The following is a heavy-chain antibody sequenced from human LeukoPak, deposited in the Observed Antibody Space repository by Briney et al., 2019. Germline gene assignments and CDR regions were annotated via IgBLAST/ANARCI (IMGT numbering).Heavy chain of an antibody. V-gene: IGHV1-8*03. CDR1: GYTFTSYD. J-gene: IGHJ3*02. D-gene: IGHD1-7*01. CDR3: ARDRGNYDAFDI. Sequence: ASVKVSCKASGYTFTSYDINWVRQATGQGLEWMGWMNPNSGNTGYAQKFQGRVTITTDESTSTAYMELSSLRSEDTAVYYCARDRGNYDAFDIWGQGTMVTVSS. CDR2: MNPNSGNT.